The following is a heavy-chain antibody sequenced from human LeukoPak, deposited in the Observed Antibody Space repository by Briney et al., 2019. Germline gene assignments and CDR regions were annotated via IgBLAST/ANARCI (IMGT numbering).Heavy chain of an antibody. CDR2: ITRDGSST. CDR1: GFTFSSSW. D-gene: IGHD2-15*01. Sequence: GGSLRLSCAASGFTFSSSWMHWVRQAPGKGLVWVSRITRDGSSTTYADSVKGRFTTSRDNSKNTLYLQMNSLRAEDTAVYYCAKDGSGGSGIGYMDVWGKGTTVTVSS. CDR3: AKDGSGGSGIGYMDV. V-gene: IGHV3-74*01. J-gene: IGHJ6*03.